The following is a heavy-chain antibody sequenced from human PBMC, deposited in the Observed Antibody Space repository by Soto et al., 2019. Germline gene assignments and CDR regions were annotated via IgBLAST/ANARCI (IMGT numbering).Heavy chain of an antibody. J-gene: IGHJ1*01. D-gene: IGHD6-13*01. CDR1: GFTFSSYG. CDR2: IWYDGSNK. Sequence: GGSLRLSCAASGFTFSSYGMHWVRQAPGKGLEWVAVIWYDGSNKYYADSVKGRFTISRDNSKNTLYPQMNSLRAEDTAVYYCARDPPPCIAAAVNEGYFQHWGQGTLVTVSS. CDR3: ARDPPPCIAAAVNEGYFQH. V-gene: IGHV3-33*01.